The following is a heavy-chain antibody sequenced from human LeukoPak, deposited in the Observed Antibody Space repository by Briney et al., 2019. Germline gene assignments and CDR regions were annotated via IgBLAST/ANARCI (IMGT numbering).Heavy chain of an antibody. CDR1: GGSISSNSYY. CDR2: IYYSGST. CDR3: ARVRGIAAAGRYYMDV. V-gene: IGHV4-39*07. Sequence: SETLSLTCTVSGGSISSNSYYWGWIRQPPGKGLEWIGSIYYSGSTYYNPSLKSRVTISVDTSKDQFSLKLSSVTAADTAVYYCARVRGIAAAGRYYMDVWGKGTTVTVSS. D-gene: IGHD6-13*01. J-gene: IGHJ6*03.